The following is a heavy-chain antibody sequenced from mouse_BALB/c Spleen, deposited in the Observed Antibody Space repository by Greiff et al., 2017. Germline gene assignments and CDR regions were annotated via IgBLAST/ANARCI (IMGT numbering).Heavy chain of an antibody. CDR2: ISNGGGST. J-gene: IGHJ4*01. Sequence: EVKLVEPGGGLVQPGGSLKLSCAASGFTFSSYTMSWVRQTPEKRLEWVAYISNGGGSTYYPDTVKGRFTISRDNAKNTLYLQMSSLKSEDTAMYYCARAGYDYWAMDYWGQGTSVTVSS. CDR1: GFTFSSYT. D-gene: IGHD2-2*01. V-gene: IGHV5-12-2*01. CDR3: ARAGYDYWAMDY.